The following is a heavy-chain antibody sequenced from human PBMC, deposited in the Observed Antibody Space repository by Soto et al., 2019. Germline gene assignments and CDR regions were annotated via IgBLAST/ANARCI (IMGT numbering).Heavy chain of an antibody. Sequence: SETLSLTCTVSGGSISSYYWSWIRRPPGKGLEWIGYIYYSGSTNYNPSLKSRVTISVDTSKNQFSLKLSSVTAADTAVYYCARHGWFGELLGYFDYWGQGTLVTVSS. D-gene: IGHD3-10*01. CDR1: GGSISSYY. V-gene: IGHV4-59*01. CDR3: ARHGWFGELLGYFDY. CDR2: IYYSGST. J-gene: IGHJ4*02.